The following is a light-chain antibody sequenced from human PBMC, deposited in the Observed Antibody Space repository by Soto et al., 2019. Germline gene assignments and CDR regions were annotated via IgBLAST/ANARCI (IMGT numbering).Light chain of an antibody. CDR1: QSISSY. CDR3: QQSYSTPR. Sequence: DIQMTQSPSSLSASVGDRVTITCRASQSISSYLNWYQQKPGKAPKLLIYAASSLQSGVPSRFSGSGSGTDFTLIISSLQPEDFATYYCQQSYSTPRFGQGTRLEIK. V-gene: IGKV1-39*01. CDR2: AAS. J-gene: IGKJ5*01.